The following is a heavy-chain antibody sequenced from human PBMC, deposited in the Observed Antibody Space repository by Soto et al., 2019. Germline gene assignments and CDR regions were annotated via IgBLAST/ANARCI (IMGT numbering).Heavy chain of an antibody. V-gene: IGHV3-30*18. D-gene: IGHD6-19*01. Sequence: PGGSLRLSCAASGFTFSSYGMHWVRQAPGKGLEWVAVISYDGSNKYYADSVKGRFTISRDNSKNTLYLQMNSLRAEDTAVYYCAKSMQVAGYYYYYGMDVWGQGTTVTVS. CDR3: AKSMQVAGYYYYYGMDV. J-gene: IGHJ6*02. CDR2: ISYDGSNK. CDR1: GFTFSSYG.